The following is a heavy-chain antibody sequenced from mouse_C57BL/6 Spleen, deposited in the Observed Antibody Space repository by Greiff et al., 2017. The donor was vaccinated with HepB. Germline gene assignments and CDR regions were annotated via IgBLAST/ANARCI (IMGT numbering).Heavy chain of an antibody. J-gene: IGHJ1*03. CDR2: INPSSGYT. D-gene: IGHD1-1*01. CDR1: GYTFTSYW. V-gene: IGHV1-7*01. CDR3: ARRDGSSYEYFDV. Sequence: QVHVKQSGAELAKPGASVKLSCKASGYTFTSYWMHWVKQRPGQGLEWIGYINPSSGYTKYNQKFKDKATLTADKSSSTAYMQLSSLTYEDSAVYYCARRDGSSYEYFDVWGTGTTVTVSS.